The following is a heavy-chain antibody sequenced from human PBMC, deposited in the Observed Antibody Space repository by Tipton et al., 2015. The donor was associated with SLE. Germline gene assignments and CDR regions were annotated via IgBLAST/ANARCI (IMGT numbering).Heavy chain of an antibody. Sequence: TLSLTCIVSGGSITTRSYYWGWIRQPPGKGLEWIASISYSGATYYNPSLKSRVTISADTSKNHFSLNLSSVTAADTAVYYCARGGVGGYDYFDYWGQGALVTVSS. CDR3: ARGGVGGYDYFDY. D-gene: IGHD5-12*01. CDR1: GGSITTRSYY. J-gene: IGHJ4*02. V-gene: IGHV4-39*07. CDR2: ISYSGAT.